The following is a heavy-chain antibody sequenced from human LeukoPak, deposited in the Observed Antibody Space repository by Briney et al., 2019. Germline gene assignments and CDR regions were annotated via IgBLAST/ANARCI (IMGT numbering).Heavy chain of an antibody. Sequence: ASVKVSCKASGYTFTSYGISWVRQAPGQGLEWMGWISAYNGNTNYAQKFQGRVTITTDESTSTAYMELSSLRSEDTAVYYCARDVEGGWFDPWGQGTLVTVSS. CDR2: ISAYNGNT. D-gene: IGHD2-15*01. J-gene: IGHJ5*02. CDR1: GYTFTSYG. V-gene: IGHV1-18*01. CDR3: ARDVEGGWFDP.